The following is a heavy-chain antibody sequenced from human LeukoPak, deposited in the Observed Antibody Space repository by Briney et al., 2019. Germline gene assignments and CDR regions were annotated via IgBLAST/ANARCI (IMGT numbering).Heavy chain of an antibody. CDR2: INPTSGGT. V-gene: IGHV1-2*02. J-gene: IGHJ4*02. D-gene: IGHD3-22*01. CDR3: ARSQWMIDASIDY. CDR1: GYTFTGYY. Sequence: ASVKVSCKASGYTFTGYYMHWVRQAPGQGLEWMGWINPTSGGTKYAQKFQGGVTMTRDTSISTAYMELSRLRSDDTAVYYCARSQWMIDASIDYWGQGTLVTVSS.